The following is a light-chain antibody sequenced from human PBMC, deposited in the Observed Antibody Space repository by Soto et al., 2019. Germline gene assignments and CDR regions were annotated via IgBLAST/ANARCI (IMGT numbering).Light chain of an antibody. V-gene: IGKV3-20*01. CDR1: QSVSSSY. CDR3: QQYGSSPRT. Sequence: TQSLATLSVSPGERATLSCRASQSVSSSYLAWYQQKPGQAPRLLIYGASSRATGIPDRFSGSGSGTDFTLTISRLEPEDFAVYYCQQYGSSPRTFGQGTKVDIK. CDR2: GAS. J-gene: IGKJ1*01.